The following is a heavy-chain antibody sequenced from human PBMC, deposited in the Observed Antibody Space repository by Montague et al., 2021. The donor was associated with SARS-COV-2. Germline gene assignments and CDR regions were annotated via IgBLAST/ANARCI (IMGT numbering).Heavy chain of an antibody. J-gene: IGHJ4*02. V-gene: IGHV3-21*01. Sequence: SLRLSCAASGFTFSSYSMNWVRQAPGKGLEWVSSISSSSSYIYYADSVKGRFTISRDNAKNSLYLQMNSLRAEDTAVYYSARDGDYYDSSGILDYWGQGTLVTVSS. CDR3: ARDGDYYDSSGILDY. D-gene: IGHD3-22*01. CDR2: ISSSSSYI. CDR1: GFTFSSYS.